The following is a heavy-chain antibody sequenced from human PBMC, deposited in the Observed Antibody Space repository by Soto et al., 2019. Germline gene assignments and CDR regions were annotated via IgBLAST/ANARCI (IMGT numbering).Heavy chain of an antibody. CDR2: IKQDGSEK. D-gene: IGHD3-3*01. CDR3: ARRPENFWSGYPEAFDF. Sequence: GGSLRLSCAASGFTFSSYWMSWVRQAPGKGLEWVANIKQDGSEKYYVDSVKGRFTISRDNAENSVYLQMNSLRAEDTGVYYCARRPENFWSGYPEAFDFWGPGTLVTVSS. J-gene: IGHJ4*02. CDR1: GFTFSSYW. V-gene: IGHV3-7*01.